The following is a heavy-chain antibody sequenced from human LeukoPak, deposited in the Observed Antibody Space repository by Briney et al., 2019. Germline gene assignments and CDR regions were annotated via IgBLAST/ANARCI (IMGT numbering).Heavy chain of an antibody. CDR3: ARHLTYAFDY. V-gene: IGHV3-30*03. J-gene: IGHJ4*02. Sequence: GGSLRLSCAASGFTFSSYSMNWVRQAPGKGLEWVAYIQYDGSNKYFADSVKGRFTISRDNSKSTLYLQMNSLRAEDTAVYYCARHLTYAFDYWGQGTLVTVSS. CDR1: GFTFSSYS. D-gene: IGHD4-17*01. CDR2: IQYDGSNK.